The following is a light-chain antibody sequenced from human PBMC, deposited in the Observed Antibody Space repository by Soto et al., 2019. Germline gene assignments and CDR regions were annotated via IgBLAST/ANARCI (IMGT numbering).Light chain of an antibody. CDR1: QSVSSF. CDR3: QHYNNYLLN. Sequence: DIQITQSPSTLSASVVERVTITFLASQSVSSFLAWYQQKPGKAPKLLIYKASSLESGVPSRFSGSGSGTEFTLTISSLQPDDFATYYCQHYNNYLLNFGGGTKVDIK. J-gene: IGKJ4*01. V-gene: IGKV1-5*03. CDR2: KAS.